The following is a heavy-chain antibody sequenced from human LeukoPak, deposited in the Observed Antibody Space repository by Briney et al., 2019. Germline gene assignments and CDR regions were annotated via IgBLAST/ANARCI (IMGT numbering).Heavy chain of an antibody. CDR3: ARGRYGWLPFDY. CDR2: IYYSGST. D-gene: IGHD3-16*01. Sequence: SETLSLTCTVSGGSMNSYYWSWIRQPPGKGLEWIGYIYYSGSTNYNPSLKSRITISVDTSKNQFTLKLSSVTAADTAVYYCARGRYGWLPFDYWGQGTLVTVSS. CDR1: GGSMNSYY. J-gene: IGHJ4*02. V-gene: IGHV4-59*01.